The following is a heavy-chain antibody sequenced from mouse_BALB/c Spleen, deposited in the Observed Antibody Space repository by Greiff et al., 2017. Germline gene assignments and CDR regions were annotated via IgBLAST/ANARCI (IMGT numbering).Heavy chain of an antibody. CDR2: IDPANGNT. D-gene: IGHD1-1*01. CDR1: GFNIKDTY. Sequence: EVQLQQSGAELLKPGASVKLSCTASGFNIKDTYMHWVKQRPEQGLEWIGRIDPANGNTKYDPKFQGKATITADTSSNTAYLQLSSLTSEDTAFYYCARVLYYGSSYGYAMDYWGQGTSVTVSS. V-gene: IGHV14-3*02. CDR3: ARVLYYGSSYGYAMDY. J-gene: IGHJ4*01.